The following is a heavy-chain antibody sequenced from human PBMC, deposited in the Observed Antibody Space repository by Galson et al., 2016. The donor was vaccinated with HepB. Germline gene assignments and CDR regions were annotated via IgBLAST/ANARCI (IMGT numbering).Heavy chain of an antibody. CDR1: GYTFTTYD. J-gene: IGHJ4*02. D-gene: IGHD6-25*01. CDR2: MNPKSGTS. V-gene: IGHV1-8*01. Sequence: SVKVSCKASGYTFTTYDINWVRQAAGQGLEWMGWMNPKSGTSVYAPKFQDRVTMTRNASISTAYMQLRSLTSDDTAVYYCARGGYGGYLFYWGQGARVTVS. CDR3: ARGGYGGYLFY.